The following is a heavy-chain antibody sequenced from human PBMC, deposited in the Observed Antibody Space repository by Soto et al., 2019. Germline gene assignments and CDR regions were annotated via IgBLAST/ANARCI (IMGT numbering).Heavy chain of an antibody. CDR3: AKGPAIVLVPAAMNDYYGMDV. V-gene: IGHV3-30*18. Sequence: SGGGVVPPGRSLRLSCAASAFTFSSYGMHWVRQAPGKGLEWVAVISYDGSNKYYADSVKGLFTISRDNSKNTLYLQMNSLRAEDTAVYYCAKGPAIVLVPAAMNDYYGMDVCGQGTTVTVSS. J-gene: IGHJ6*02. CDR2: ISYDGSNK. D-gene: IGHD2-2*01. CDR1: AFTFSSYG.